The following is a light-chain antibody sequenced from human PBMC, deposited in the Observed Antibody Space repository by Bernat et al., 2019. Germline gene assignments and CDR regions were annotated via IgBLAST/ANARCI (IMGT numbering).Light chain of an antibody. J-gene: IGKJ1*01. CDR3: QQSYAMPWT. CDR2: TSS. CDR1: QTIFTY. Sequence: DIEMTQSPSSLSASVGDRITMTCRASQTIFTYLNWYQQRAGTAPKLLTDTSSTLHTWVPSRFSATGSGTDFTLTITGLQPEDFATYYCQQSYAMPWTFGLGTNVEI. V-gene: IGKV1-39*01.